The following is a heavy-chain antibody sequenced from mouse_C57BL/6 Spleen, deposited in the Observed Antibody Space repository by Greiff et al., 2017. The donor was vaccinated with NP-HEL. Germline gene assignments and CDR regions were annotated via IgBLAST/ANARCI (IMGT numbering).Heavy chain of an antibody. CDR3: ARGYYGSSYEGYAMDY. D-gene: IGHD1-1*01. CDR2: IYPRSGNT. V-gene: IGHV1-81*01. CDR1: GYTFTSYG. Sequence: VQLQQSGAELARPGASVKLSCKASGYTFTSYGISWVKQRTGQGLEWIGEIYPRSGNTYYNEKFKGKATLTADKSSSTAYMELRSLTSEDSAVYFCARGYYGSSYEGYAMDYWGQGTSVTVSS. J-gene: IGHJ4*01.